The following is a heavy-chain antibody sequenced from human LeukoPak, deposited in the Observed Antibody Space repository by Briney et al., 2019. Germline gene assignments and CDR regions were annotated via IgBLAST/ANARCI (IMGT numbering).Heavy chain of an antibody. CDR3: ARHSVEMATIPASYFDY. D-gene: IGHD5-24*01. CDR1: GYSFTSYW. CDR2: IYPGDSDT. V-gene: IGHV5-51*01. J-gene: IGHJ4*02. Sequence: GESLKISCKGSGYSFTSYWIGWVRQMPGKGLEWMGIIYPGDSDTRYSPSFQGQVTISADKSISTAYLQWSSLKASDTAMYYCARHSVEMATIPASYFDYWGQGTLVTVSS.